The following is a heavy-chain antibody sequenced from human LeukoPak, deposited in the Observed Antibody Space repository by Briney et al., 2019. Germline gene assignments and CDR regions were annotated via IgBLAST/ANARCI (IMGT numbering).Heavy chain of an antibody. CDR3: AKVASGSYYNWPFDY. J-gene: IGHJ4*02. D-gene: IGHD1-26*01. CDR1: GFTFSSYW. CDR2: ISTIDGST. V-gene: IGHV3-23*01. Sequence: GGSLRLSCAASGFTFSSYWMHWVRQAPGRGLEWVSGISTIDGSTYYADSVKGRFTVSRDNSKNTLYLQMNSLRAEDTAVYYCAKVASGSYYNWPFDYWGQGTLVTVSS.